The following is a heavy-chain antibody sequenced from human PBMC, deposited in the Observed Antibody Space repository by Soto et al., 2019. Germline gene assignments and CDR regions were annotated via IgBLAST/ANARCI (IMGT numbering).Heavy chain of an antibody. J-gene: IGHJ4*02. CDR1: GGSISSGGYY. Sequence: PSETLSLTCTVSGGSISSGGYYWSWIRQHPGKGLEWIGYIYYSGSTYYNPSLKSRVTISVDTTKNQFSLKLSSVTAADTAVYYCAREGSSSLFDYGGQGTLVTVSS. V-gene: IGHV4-31*03. CDR3: AREGSSSLFDY. D-gene: IGHD6-6*01. CDR2: IYYSGST.